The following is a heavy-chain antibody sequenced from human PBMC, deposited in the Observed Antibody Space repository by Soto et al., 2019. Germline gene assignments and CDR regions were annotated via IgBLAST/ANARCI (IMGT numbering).Heavy chain of an antibody. J-gene: IGHJ6*02. CDR3: ARDLLTIFGVVINGGMDV. V-gene: IGHV1-46*01. CDR1: GYTFTSNY. Sequence: GASVKPSCKECGYTFTSNYMHWVRQAPKQGLEWMGIINPSGGSTSYAQKFQGRVTMTRDTSTSTVYMELSSLRSEDTAVYYCARDLLTIFGVVINGGMDVWGQGTTVTVSS. D-gene: IGHD3-3*01. CDR2: INPSGGST.